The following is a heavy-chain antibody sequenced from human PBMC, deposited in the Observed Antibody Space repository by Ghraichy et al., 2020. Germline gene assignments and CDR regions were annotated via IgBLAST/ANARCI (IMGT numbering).Heavy chain of an antibody. CDR3: ARDHLYSSSSDDDY. CDR1: GYTFTSYG. V-gene: IGHV1-18*04. J-gene: IGHJ4*02. D-gene: IGHD6-6*01. CDR2: ISAYNGNT. Sequence: ASVKVSCKASGYTFTSYGISWVRQAPGQGLEWMGWISAYNGNTNYAQKLQGRVTMTTDTSTSTAYMELRSLRSDDTAVYYCARDHLYSSSSDDDYWGQGTLVTVSS.